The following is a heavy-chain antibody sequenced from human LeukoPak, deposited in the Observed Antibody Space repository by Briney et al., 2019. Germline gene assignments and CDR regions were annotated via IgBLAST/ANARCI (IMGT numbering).Heavy chain of an antibody. CDR2: ISWNSGSI. J-gene: IGHJ2*01. V-gene: IGHV3-9*01. CDR3: AKDQSPMVRGVSGHFDL. D-gene: IGHD3-10*01. CDR1: GFTFDDYA. Sequence: GRSLRLSCAASGFTFDDYAMHWARQAPGKGLEWVSGISWNSGSIGYADSVKGRFTISRDNAKNSLYLQMNSLRAEDTALYYCAKDQSPMVRGVSGHFDLWGRGTLVTVSS.